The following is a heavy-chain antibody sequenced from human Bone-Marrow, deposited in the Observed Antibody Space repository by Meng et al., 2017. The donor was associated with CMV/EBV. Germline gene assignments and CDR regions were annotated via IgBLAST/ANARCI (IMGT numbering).Heavy chain of an antibody. CDR2: IYYSGST. D-gene: IGHD5-18*01. CDR3: ARLDTAMGGMDV. Sequence: GSLRLSCTVSGGSISSSSYYWGWIRQPPGKGLEWIGSIYYSGSTYYNPSLKSRVTISVDTSKNQFSLKLSSVTAADTAVYYCARLDTAMGGMDVWGQGTTVTVSS. CDR1: GGSISSSSYY. V-gene: IGHV4-39*01. J-gene: IGHJ6*02.